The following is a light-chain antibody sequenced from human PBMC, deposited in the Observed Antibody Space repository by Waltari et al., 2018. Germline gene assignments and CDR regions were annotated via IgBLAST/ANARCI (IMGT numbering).Light chain of an antibody. J-gene: IGKJ1*01. CDR2: GAS. V-gene: IGKV3-20*01. Sequence: EIVLTQSPGTLSLSPGERATLSCRASQSVSRALAWYQQNPVQAPRLLIYGASNRATGIPDRFSGSGSGTDFSLIISRLEPEDFAVYYCQHYVSLPVTFGQGTKVEIK. CDR3: QHYVSLPVT. CDR1: QSVSRA.